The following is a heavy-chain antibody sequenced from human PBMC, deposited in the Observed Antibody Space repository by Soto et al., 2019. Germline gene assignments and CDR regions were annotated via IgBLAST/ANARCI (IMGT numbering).Heavy chain of an antibody. V-gene: IGHV3-30*18. D-gene: IGHD3-9*01. CDR2: ISYDGSNK. Sequence: GGSLILSCAASGFTFSSYGMHWVRQAPGKGLEWVAVISYDGSNKYYADSVKGRFTISRDNSKNTLYLQMNSLRAEDTAVYYCAKDSLAYYDILTGYYMLRSYLDYWGQGTLVTVSS. CDR3: AKDSLAYYDILTGYYMLRSYLDY. CDR1: GFTFSSYG. J-gene: IGHJ4*02.